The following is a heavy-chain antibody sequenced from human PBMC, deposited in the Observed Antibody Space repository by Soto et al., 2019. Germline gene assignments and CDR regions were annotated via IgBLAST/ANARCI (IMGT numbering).Heavy chain of an antibody. Sequence: ASVKVSCKASGYTFTCYYMHWVRQAPGQGLEWMGWINPNSGGTNYAQKFQGWVTMTRDTSISTAYMELSRLRSDDTAVYYCARRFGSSYLAYDYWGQGTLVTVSS. CDR3: ARRFGSSYLAYDY. CDR1: GYTFTCYY. D-gene: IGHD6-13*01. CDR2: INPNSGGT. J-gene: IGHJ4*02. V-gene: IGHV1-2*04.